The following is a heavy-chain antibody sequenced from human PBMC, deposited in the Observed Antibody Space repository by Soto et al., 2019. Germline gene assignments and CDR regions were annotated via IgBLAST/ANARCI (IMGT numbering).Heavy chain of an antibody. V-gene: IGHV5-51*01. J-gene: IGHJ6*02. Sequence: PGESLMIWCKGSGYSFFSCWIAWVRQMPGKGLEWMGIIYPDDSDIRYSPSFQGQVTISADKCISTAYLQWSSLKASDTAMYYCATHPTIRKDFYSYYGMDDWAQGTTDKDSS. D-gene: IGHD3-9*01. CDR2: IYPDDSDI. CDR3: ATHPTIRKDFYSYYGMDD. CDR1: GYSFFSCW.